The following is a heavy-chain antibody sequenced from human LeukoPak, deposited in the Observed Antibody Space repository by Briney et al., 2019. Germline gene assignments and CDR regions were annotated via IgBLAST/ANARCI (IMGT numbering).Heavy chain of an antibody. CDR3: ARGYYCGGDCYSNDY. CDR2: IDSDGSST. J-gene: IGHJ4*02. V-gene: IGHV3-74*01. D-gene: IGHD2-21*02. Sequence: GGSLRLSCAASGFTFSSYWMHWVRQAPGKGLVWVSRIDSDGSSTSYADSVKGRFTISRDNAKNTLYLQMNSLRAEDTAVYYCARGYYCGGDCYSNDYWGQGTLVTVSS. CDR1: GFTFSSYW.